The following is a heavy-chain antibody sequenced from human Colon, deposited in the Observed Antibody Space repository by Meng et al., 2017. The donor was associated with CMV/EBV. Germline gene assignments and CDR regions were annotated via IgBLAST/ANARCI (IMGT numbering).Heavy chain of an antibody. D-gene: IGHD2-2*01. CDR1: GFSISSGYF. CDR2: IYHSGTT. CDR3: AREGDVIVPAAKVDY. Sequence: SETLSLTCTVSGFSISSGYFWGWTRQSPGKGLEWIGSIYHSGTTYYNPSLKSRVTISLDMSKNQFSLKVSSVTAADTAVYYCAREGDVIVPAAKVDYWGQGTQVTVSS. J-gene: IGHJ4*02. V-gene: IGHV4-38-2*02.